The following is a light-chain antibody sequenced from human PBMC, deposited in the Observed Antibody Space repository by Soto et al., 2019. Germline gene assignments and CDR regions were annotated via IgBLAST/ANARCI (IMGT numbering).Light chain of an antibody. V-gene: IGKV4-1*01. Sequence: DLVMTQSPDSLAVSLGERATINCKSSQSVFYSSNNKNYLAWYQQKPGQPPKLLIYWASIRESGVPDRFSGSGSGTDFTLTISSLQAEDVAVYYCQQYYSTWTFGQGTKVEIK. J-gene: IGKJ1*01. CDR1: QSVFYSSNNKNY. CDR3: QQYYSTWT. CDR2: WAS.